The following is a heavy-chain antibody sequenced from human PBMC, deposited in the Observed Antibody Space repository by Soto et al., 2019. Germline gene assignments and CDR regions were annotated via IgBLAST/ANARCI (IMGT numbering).Heavy chain of an antibody. CDR1: GYTFTSYA. Sequence: GASVKVSCKASGYTFTSYAMHWVRQAPRQRLEWMGWINAGNGNTKYSQKFQGRVTITRDTSASTAYMELSSLRPEDTAVYYCARDKSPGVLRPGQSDLDYWGQGTLVTVSS. J-gene: IGHJ4*02. CDR3: ARDKSPGVLRPGQSDLDY. V-gene: IGHV1-3*01. CDR2: INAGNGNT. D-gene: IGHD5-12*01.